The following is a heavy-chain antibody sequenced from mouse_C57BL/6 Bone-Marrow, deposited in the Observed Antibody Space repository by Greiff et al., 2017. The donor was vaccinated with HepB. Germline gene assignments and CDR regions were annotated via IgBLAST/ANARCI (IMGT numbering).Heavy chain of an antibody. D-gene: IGHD4-1*01. J-gene: IGHJ4*01. Sequence: EVKLMESGGGLVQPGGSLKLSCAASGFTFSDYGMAWVRQAPRKGPEWVAFISNLAYSIYYADTVTGRFTISRENAKNTLYLEMSRLRSEDTAMYYCARGYWDDAMDYWGQGTSVTVSS. V-gene: IGHV5-15*01. CDR1: GFTFSDYG. CDR3: ARGYWDDAMDY. CDR2: ISNLAYSI.